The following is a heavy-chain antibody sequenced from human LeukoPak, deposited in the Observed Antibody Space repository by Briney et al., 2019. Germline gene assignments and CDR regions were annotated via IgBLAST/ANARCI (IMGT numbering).Heavy chain of an antibody. J-gene: IGHJ3*02. Sequence: GASVKVSCKASGGTFSSYAISWVRQAPGQGLEWMGGIIPIFGTANYAQKFQGRVTITADESTSTAYMELSSLRSEDTAVYYCARGIAAAGTPDDAFDIWGQGTMVTVSS. CDR1: GGTFSSYA. D-gene: IGHD6-13*01. CDR3: ARGIAAAGTPDDAFDI. V-gene: IGHV1-69*13. CDR2: IIPIFGTA.